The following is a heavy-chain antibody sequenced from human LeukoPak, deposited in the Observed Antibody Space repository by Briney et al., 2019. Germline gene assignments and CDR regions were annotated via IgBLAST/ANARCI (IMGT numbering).Heavy chain of an antibody. D-gene: IGHD3-10*01. CDR2: ISYDGSDK. Sequence: PGGSLRLSCAASGFTFRTYAMHWVRQAPGKGLEWVAVISYDGSDKYYADSVKGRFTISRDNSKNTLYLQMNSLRAEDTAVYYCARTYYYGSGSYRLGYFDYWGQGTLVTVSS. J-gene: IGHJ4*02. V-gene: IGHV3-30*04. CDR3: ARTYYYGSGSYRLGYFDY. CDR1: GFTFRTYA.